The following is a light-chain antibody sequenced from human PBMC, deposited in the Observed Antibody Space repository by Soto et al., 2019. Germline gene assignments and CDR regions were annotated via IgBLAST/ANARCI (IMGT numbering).Light chain of an antibody. V-gene: IGKV1-39*01. CDR1: QNINSY. J-gene: IGKJ4*01. CDR2: AAS. CDR3: QESYNLHT. Sequence: DIQMTQSPSSLSASVGDRVTITCRASQNINSYLNWYQQKVGKAPKLLINAASTLQSGVPLRFRGSGYGTEFTLTISSLQPEDFATYYSQESYNLHTFGVRTKAEIK.